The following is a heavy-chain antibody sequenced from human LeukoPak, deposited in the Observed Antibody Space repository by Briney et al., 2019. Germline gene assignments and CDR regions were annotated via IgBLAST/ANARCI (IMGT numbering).Heavy chain of an antibody. Sequence: PGGSLRLSCVASGFTFSSHWMHWVRQAPGKGLVWVSQMDTDGSIIGYADSVKGRFTISRDNAKNTLYLQMDSLRVEDTAVYYRGRGLTVAGGTDYWGQGTLVTVSS. V-gene: IGHV3-74*01. J-gene: IGHJ4*02. D-gene: IGHD6-13*01. CDR2: MDTDGSII. CDR3: GRGLTVAGGTDY. CDR1: GFTFSSHW.